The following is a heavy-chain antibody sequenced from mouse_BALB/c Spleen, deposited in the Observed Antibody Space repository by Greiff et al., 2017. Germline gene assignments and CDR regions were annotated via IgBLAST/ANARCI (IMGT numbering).Heavy chain of an antibody. V-gene: IGHV5-6*01. CDR2: ISSGGSYT. CDR1: GFTFSSYG. Sequence: EVKLQESGGDLVKPGGSLKLSCAASGFTFSSYGMSWVRQTPDKRLEWVATISSGGSYTYYPDSVKGRFTISRDNAKNTLYLQMSSLKSEDTAMYYCDGLDYYAMDYWGQGTSVTVSS. CDR3: DGLDYYAMDY. D-gene: IGHD4-1*01. J-gene: IGHJ4*01.